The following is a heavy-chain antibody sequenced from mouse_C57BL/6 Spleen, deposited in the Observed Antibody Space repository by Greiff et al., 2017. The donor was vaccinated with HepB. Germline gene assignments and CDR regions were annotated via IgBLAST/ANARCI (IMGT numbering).Heavy chain of an antibody. J-gene: IGHJ1*03. V-gene: IGHV2-2*01. CDR3: ARVGSSGRGYFDV. D-gene: IGHD1-1*01. CDR1: GFSLTSYG. Sequence: VQLQQSGPGLVQPSQSLSITCTVSGFSLTSYGVHWVRQSPGKGLEWLGVIWSGGSTDYNAAFISRLSISKDNSKSQVFFKMNSLQADDTAIYYCARVGSSGRGYFDVWGTGTTVTVSS. CDR2: IWSGGST.